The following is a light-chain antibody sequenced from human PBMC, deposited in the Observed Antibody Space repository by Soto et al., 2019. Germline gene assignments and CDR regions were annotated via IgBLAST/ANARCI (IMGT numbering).Light chain of an antibody. CDR2: DAS. CDR1: QSVGSF. J-gene: IGKJ3*01. Sequence: EIVLTQSPATLSLSPGERATLSCRASQSVGSFLAWYQQKSGQAPRLLIYDASNRAPGIPARFSGSGSGTDFHLTISSLEPEDFAVYYCQQRSNWLGTFGPGTKVDIK. V-gene: IGKV3-11*01. CDR3: QQRSNWLGT.